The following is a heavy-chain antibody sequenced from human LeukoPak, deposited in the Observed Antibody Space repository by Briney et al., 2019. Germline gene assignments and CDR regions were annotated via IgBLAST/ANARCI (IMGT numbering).Heavy chain of an antibody. V-gene: IGHV3-7*03. Sequence: PGGSLRLSCAASGFIFRNYWMSWVRQAPGKVLEWVANIKQDGSEKYYVDSAKGRFTISRDNAKNSLYLQMNSLRAEDTAVYYCAKRRGSYSDYWGQGTLVTVSS. CDR1: GFIFRNYW. CDR2: IKQDGSEK. CDR3: AKRRGSYSDY. D-gene: IGHD1-26*01. J-gene: IGHJ4*02.